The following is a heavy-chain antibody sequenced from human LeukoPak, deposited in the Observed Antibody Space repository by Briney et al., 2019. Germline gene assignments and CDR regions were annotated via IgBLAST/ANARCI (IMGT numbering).Heavy chain of an antibody. V-gene: IGHV3-7*01. J-gene: IGHJ6*03. CDR2: IRQDGSEK. CDR3: AREGRYCSSTSCSLLYYYYYYYMDV. D-gene: IGHD2-2*01. Sequence: PGGSLRLSCAASGFTFSTYWMSWVRQARGKGLEWVASIRQDGSEKYYVDSVKGRFTISRDNAKNSLYLQMNSLRAEDTAVYYCAREGRYCSSTSCSLLYYYYYYYMDVWGKGTTVTVSS. CDR1: GFTFSTYW.